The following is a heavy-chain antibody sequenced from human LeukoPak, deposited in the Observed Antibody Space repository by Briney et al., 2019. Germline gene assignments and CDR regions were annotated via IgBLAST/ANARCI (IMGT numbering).Heavy chain of an antibody. Sequence: GGSLRFSCAASGFSFSSYWMSWVRQAPGKGLEWVANIKQEGNEKFYVDSVKGRFTISRDNAKNSLYLQMNSLRAEDTAVYYCAREYYDFWSGYYVRPDYYFDYWGQGTLVTVSS. V-gene: IGHV3-7*01. CDR2: IKQEGNEK. CDR1: GFSFSSYW. D-gene: IGHD3-3*01. CDR3: AREYYDFWSGYYVRPDYYFDY. J-gene: IGHJ4*02.